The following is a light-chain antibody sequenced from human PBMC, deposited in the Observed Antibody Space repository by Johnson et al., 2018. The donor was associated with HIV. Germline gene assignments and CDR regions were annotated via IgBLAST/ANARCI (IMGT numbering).Light chain of an antibody. V-gene: IGLV1-51*01. Sequence: HSVLTQPPSVSAAPGQKVTISCSGSSSNIGNNYVSWYQQLPGTAPKLLIYDNNKRPSGIPDRFSGSKSATSATLGITGLQTGDEADYYCGTWDSSLSAAVFGTGTKVTVL. J-gene: IGLJ1*01. CDR1: SSNIGNNY. CDR3: GTWDSSLSAAV. CDR2: DNN.